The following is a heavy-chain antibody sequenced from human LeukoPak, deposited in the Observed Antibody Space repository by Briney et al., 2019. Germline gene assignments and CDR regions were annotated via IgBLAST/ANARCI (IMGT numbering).Heavy chain of an antibody. Sequence: GGSLRLSCAASGFTFNTYEMNWVRQAPGKGLEWVSYISSGGSSIYYADSVKGRFTISRDNAKNSLYLQMNSLGAEDTAVYYCARRQFYYYGMDVWGQGTTVTVSS. J-gene: IGHJ6*02. CDR3: ARRQFYYYGMDV. V-gene: IGHV3-48*03. CDR1: GFTFNTYE. D-gene: IGHD5-24*01. CDR2: ISSGGSSI.